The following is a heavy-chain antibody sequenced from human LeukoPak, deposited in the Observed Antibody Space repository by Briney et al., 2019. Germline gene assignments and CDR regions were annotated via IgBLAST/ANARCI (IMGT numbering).Heavy chain of an antibody. CDR1: GVTFSSYE. D-gene: IGHD2-15*01. CDR2: ICSSGGSR. V-gene: IGHV3-48*03. Sequence: GGSLSLSCAVSGVTFSSYEMDWVRRPPGKGLEWVAYICSSGGSRYYAYTVKGRFTNSRHNTKNSLYLQMNTLRVEDTAVYYCAREYCHAFNIWGQGTVVRVSS. CDR3: AREYCHAFNI. J-gene: IGHJ3*02.